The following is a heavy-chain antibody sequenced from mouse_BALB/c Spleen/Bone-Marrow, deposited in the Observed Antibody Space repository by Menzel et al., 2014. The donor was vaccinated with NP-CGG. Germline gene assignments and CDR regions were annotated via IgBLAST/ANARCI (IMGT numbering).Heavy chain of an antibody. J-gene: IGHJ3*01. Sequence: EVQLVESGGGLVQPGGSLRLSCATSGFTFTDYYMSWVRQPPGKALEWLGFIRNKANGYTTEYSASVKGRFTISRDNSQSILYLQMNALRADDSATYYCATGWFAYWGQGTLVTVSA. CDR2: IRNKANGYTT. CDR3: ATGWFAY. CDR1: GFTFTDYY. V-gene: IGHV7-3*02.